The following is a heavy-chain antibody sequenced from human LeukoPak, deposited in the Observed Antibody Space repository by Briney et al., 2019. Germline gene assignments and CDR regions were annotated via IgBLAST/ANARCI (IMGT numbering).Heavy chain of an antibody. CDR1: GVTFSSYS. CDR3: ARAEYYSDSSGYTFFDY. D-gene: IGHD3-22*01. V-gene: IGHV3-21*01. J-gene: IGHJ4*02. Sequence: GGSLRLSCAASGVTFSSYSMNWVRQAPGKGLEWVSSISSSSSYIYYADSVKGRFTISRDNAKNSLYLQMNSLRAEDTAVYYCARAEYYSDSSGYTFFDYWGQGTLVTVSS. CDR2: ISSSSSYI.